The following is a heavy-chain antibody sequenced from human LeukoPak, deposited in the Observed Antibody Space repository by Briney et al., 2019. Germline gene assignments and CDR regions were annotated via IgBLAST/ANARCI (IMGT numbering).Heavy chain of an antibody. CDR2: ISSSSNNK. J-gene: IGHJ4*02. V-gene: IGHV3-21*01. CDR1: GFTFSSYT. D-gene: IGHD1-14*01. Sequence: KPGGSLRLSCAASGFTFSSYTMNWVRQAPGKGLEWVSSISSSSNNKYYPDSMKGRFTISRDNARKSVYLQMNSLRVEDTAVYYCARGDSKTADYWGQGTLVIVSS. CDR3: ARGDSKTADY.